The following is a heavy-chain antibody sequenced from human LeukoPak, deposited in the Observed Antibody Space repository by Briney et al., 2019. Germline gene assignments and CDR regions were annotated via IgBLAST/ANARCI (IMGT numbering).Heavy chain of an antibody. J-gene: IGHJ4*01. CDR3: ARGAPGY. CDR2: VTHTGST. CDR1: GGTFSGYG. Sequence: LETLSLTCAVYGGTFSGYGWTWIRQPPGKGLEWIGEVTHTGSTNYNPSLKSRATISADASKSQFSLKLNSVTAADTAVYYCARGAPGYWGQGTLVTVSS. V-gene: IGHV4-34*01.